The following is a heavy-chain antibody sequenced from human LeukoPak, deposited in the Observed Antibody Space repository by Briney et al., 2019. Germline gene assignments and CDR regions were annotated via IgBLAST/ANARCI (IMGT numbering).Heavy chain of an antibody. D-gene: IGHD3-22*01. CDR1: GFTFSNYA. CDR3: ARGDNYYDSSGPSYYFAY. J-gene: IGHJ4*02. Sequence: GRSLRLSCAASGFTFSNYAMHWVRQAPGRGLEWVAVISYDGSHKYYADSVKGRFTISRDNSKNTLYLQMNSLRAEDTAVYYCARGDNYYDSSGPSYYFAYRGQGTLVTVSS. CDR2: ISYDGSHK. V-gene: IGHV3-30-3*01.